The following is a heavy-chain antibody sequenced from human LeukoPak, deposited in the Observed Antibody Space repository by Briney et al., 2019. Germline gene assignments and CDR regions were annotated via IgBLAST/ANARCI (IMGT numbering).Heavy chain of an antibody. CDR3: ARYISGTTRVDY. Sequence: GGSLRLSCAASGFTFSSYSMNWVRQAPGKGLEWVSYISSSSGTIYYADSVKGRFTIPRDNGKDSLYLQMNSLRADDTAVYYCARYISGTTRVDYWGQGTLVTVSS. CDR1: GFTFSSYS. V-gene: IGHV3-48*01. J-gene: IGHJ4*02. CDR2: ISSSSGTI. D-gene: IGHD1-7*01.